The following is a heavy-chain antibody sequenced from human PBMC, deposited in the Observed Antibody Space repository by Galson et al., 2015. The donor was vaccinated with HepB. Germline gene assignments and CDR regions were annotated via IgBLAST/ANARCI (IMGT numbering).Heavy chain of an antibody. V-gene: IGHV7-4-1*02. CDR3: ARGPYIVVVTANWFDP. CDR1: GYTFTSYA. J-gene: IGHJ5*02. CDR2: INTNTGNP. D-gene: IGHD2-21*02. Sequence: SVKVSCKASGYTFTSYAMNWVRQAPGQGLEWMGWINTNTGNPTYAQGFTGRFVFSLDTSVSTAYLQISSLKAEDTAVYYCARGPYIVVVTANWFDPWGQGTLVTVSS.